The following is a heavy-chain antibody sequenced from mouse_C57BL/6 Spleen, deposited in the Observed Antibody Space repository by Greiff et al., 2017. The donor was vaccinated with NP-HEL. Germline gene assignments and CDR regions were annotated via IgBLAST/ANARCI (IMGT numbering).Heavy chain of an antibody. D-gene: IGHD2-3*01. J-gene: IGHJ4*01. CDR1: GFTFTDYY. CDR2: IRNKANGYTT. V-gene: IGHV7-3*01. Sequence: EVKLMESGGGLVQPGGSLSLSCAASGFTFTDYYMSWVRQPPGKALEWLGFIRNKANGYTTEYSASVKGRFTISRDNSQSILYLQMNALRAEDSATYYCARHTHDGYYYYAMDYWGQGTSVTVSS. CDR3: ARHTHDGYYYYAMDY.